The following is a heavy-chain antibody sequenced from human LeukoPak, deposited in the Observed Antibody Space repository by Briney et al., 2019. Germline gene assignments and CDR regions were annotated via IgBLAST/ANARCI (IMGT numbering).Heavy chain of an antibody. D-gene: IGHD5-18*01. CDR2: IIPIFGTA. V-gene: IGHV1-69*05. CDR1: GGTFSSYA. Sequence: GSPVKVSCTASGGTFSSYAISWVRQAPGHGLEWMGRIIPIFGTANYAQTFQGRVTITTDESTSTAYMELSRLRSEDTAVYYCARDITADTAMVGGDNWFDPWGQGTLVTVSS. J-gene: IGHJ5*02. CDR3: ARDITADTAMVGGDNWFDP.